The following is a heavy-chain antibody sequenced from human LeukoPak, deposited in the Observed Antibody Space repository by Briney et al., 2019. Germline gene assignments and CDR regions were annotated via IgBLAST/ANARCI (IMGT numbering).Heavy chain of an antibody. Sequence: GASVKVSCKASGYTFTGYYMHWVRQAPGQGLEWMGWINPNSGGTNYAQKFQRRVTMTRDTSISTAYMELSRLRSDDTAVYYCARDLSYYDSSGDFDYRGEGTLVTVSS. J-gene: IGHJ4*02. CDR1: GYTFTGYY. V-gene: IGHV1-2*02. CDR2: INPNSGGT. D-gene: IGHD3-22*01. CDR3: ARDLSYYDSSGDFDY.